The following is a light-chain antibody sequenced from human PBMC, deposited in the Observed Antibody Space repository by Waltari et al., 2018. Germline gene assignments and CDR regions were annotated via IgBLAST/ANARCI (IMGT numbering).Light chain of an antibody. Sequence: EIVMTQSPDSLAVSLGERAPINCKSNQSLLYSSNNKNYLAWYQQKAGQPPKLLTYWASTREYGVPDRFSASGSGTDFTLTISSLQAEDVAVYYCQQYYSSSYTFGQGTKLEIK. V-gene: IGKV4-1*01. CDR1: QSLLYSSNNKNY. J-gene: IGKJ2*01. CDR2: WAS. CDR3: QQYYSSSYT.